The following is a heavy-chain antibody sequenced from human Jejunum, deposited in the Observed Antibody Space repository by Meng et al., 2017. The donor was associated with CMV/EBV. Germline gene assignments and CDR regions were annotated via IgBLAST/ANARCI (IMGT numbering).Heavy chain of an antibody. Sequence: LKVSGAASGFPVSSYDMSWARQAPGKGLEWVSTIAGSTGRTHYADSVKGRFTISRDNSKNTLYLQMNSLRAEDTAVYYCDASDYWGQGTQVTVSS. J-gene: IGHJ4*02. CDR2: IAGSTGRT. D-gene: IGHD6-6*01. V-gene: IGHV3-23*01. CDR1: GFPVSSYD. CDR3: DASDY.